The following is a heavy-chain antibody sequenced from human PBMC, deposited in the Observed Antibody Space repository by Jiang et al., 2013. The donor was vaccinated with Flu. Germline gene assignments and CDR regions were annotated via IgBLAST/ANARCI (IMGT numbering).Heavy chain of an antibody. Sequence: VQLLESGGGLVQPGGSLRLSCAASGFTFSSYAMSWVRQAPGKGLEWVSAISGSGGSTYYADSVKGRFTISRDNSKNTLYLQMNSLRAEDTAVYYCAKDYSVVVVAAPGAPTDYWGQGTLVTVSS. CDR2: ISGSGGST. CDR3: AKDYSVVVVAAPGAPTDY. V-gene: IGHV3-23*01. J-gene: IGHJ4*02. D-gene: IGHD2-15*01. CDR1: GFTFSSYA.